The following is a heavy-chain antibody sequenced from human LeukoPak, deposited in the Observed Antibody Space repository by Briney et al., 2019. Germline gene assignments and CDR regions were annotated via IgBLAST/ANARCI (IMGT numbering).Heavy chain of an antibody. V-gene: IGHV3-23*01. CDR3: AKTRGYTYGFFEY. D-gene: IGHD5-18*01. CDR1: GFTFSNHG. CDR2: ISPSGDIT. Sequence: GRSLRLSCAASGFTFSNHGMNWVRQAPGKGLEWVSGISPSGDITYYADSVKGRFTISRDKSKNTLYLQMDSLRAEDTAVYYCAKTRGYTYGFFEYWGQGTPVTVSS. J-gene: IGHJ4*02.